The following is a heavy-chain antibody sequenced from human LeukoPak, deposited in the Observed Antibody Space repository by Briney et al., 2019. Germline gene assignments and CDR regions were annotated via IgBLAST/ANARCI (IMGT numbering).Heavy chain of an antibody. CDR3: ARLAYYYDSSGYYPQFDY. V-gene: IGHV3-7*01. Sequence: GSLRLSCAASGFTFSSYWMSWVRQAPGKGLEWVANIKQDGSEKYYVDSVKGRFTISRDNAKNSLYLQMNSLRAEDTAVYYCARLAYYYDSSGYYPQFDYWGQGTLVTVSS. J-gene: IGHJ4*02. CDR2: IKQDGSEK. D-gene: IGHD3-22*01. CDR1: GFTFSSYW.